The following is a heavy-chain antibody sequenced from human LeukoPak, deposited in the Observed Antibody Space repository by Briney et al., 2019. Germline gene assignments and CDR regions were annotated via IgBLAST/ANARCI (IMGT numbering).Heavy chain of an antibody. CDR3: APQDCTNGVCHSLFDY. CDR1: GYTFSTYG. J-gene: IGHJ4*02. D-gene: IGHD2-8*01. V-gene: IGHV1-2*02. Sequence: ASVKVSCKASGYTFSTYGISWVRQAPGQGLEWMGWINPNSGGTNYAQKFQGRVTMTRDTSISTAYMELSRLRSDDTAVYYCAPQDCTNGVCHSLFDYWGQGTLVTVSS. CDR2: INPNSGGT.